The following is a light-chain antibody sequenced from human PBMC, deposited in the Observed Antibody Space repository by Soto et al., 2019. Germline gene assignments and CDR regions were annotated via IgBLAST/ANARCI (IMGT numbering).Light chain of an antibody. CDR3: QQRSDWPPIT. J-gene: IGKJ5*01. CDR2: DAS. Sequence: EIVLTQSPATLSLSPGERATLSCRASQSVSRYLAWYQQKPVQAPSLLIYDASNRATGIPARFSGSGSGTDFTLTISSLEPEDFAVYYCQQRSDWPPITFGQGTRLEI. CDR1: QSVSRY. V-gene: IGKV3-11*01.